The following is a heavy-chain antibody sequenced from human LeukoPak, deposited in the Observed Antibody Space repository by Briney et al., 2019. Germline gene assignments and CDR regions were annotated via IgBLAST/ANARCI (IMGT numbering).Heavy chain of an antibody. D-gene: IGHD2-15*01. CDR3: ARGYCSGGSCSPYYYYGMDV. Sequence: ASVKVSCKASGYTFTGYYMHWVRQAPGQGLEWMGWINPNSGGTNYAQKFQGWVTMTRDTSISTAYMELSRLRSDDTAVYYCARGYCSGGSCSPYYYYGMDVWGQGTTVTVSS. CDR1: GYTFTGYY. CDR2: INPNSGGT. J-gene: IGHJ6*02. V-gene: IGHV1-2*04.